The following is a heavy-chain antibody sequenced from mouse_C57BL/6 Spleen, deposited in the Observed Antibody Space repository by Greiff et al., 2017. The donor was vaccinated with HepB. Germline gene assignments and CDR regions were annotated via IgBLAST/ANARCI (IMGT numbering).Heavy chain of an antibody. Sequence: VQLQQSGPELVKPGASVKISCKASGYTFTDYYMNWVKQSHGKSLEWIGDINPNNGGTSYNQKFKGKATLTVDKSSSTAYMELRSLTSEDSAVYYCARGIYYYFDYWGQGTTLTVSS. V-gene: IGHV1-26*01. CDR3: ARGIYYYFDY. CDR1: GYTFTDYY. J-gene: IGHJ2*01. CDR2: INPNNGGT. D-gene: IGHD1-1*01.